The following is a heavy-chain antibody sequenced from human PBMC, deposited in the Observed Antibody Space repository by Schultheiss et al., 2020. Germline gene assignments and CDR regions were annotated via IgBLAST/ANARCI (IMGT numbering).Heavy chain of an antibody. CDR2: ISYDGSNK. Sequence: GESLKISCAASGFTFSSYAMHWVRQAPGKGLEWVAVISYDGSNKYYADSVKGRFTISRDNSKNTLYLQMNSLRAEDTAVYYCARDNLVWLLRAFDIWGQGTMVTVSS. D-gene: IGHD3-3*01. CDR3: ARDNLVWLLRAFDI. J-gene: IGHJ3*02. CDR1: GFTFSSYA. V-gene: IGHV3-30-3*01.